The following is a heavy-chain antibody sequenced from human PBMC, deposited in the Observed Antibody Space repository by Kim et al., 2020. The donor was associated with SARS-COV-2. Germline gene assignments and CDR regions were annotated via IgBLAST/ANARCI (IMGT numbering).Heavy chain of an antibody. CDR3: TRLNYDSIATNFDF. V-gene: IGHV4-59*01. D-gene: IGHD3-22*01. CDR2: RYYSGRT. Sequence: SETLSLTCTVSGGSISVYDWSWIRQPPGKGLEWIGYRYYSGRTRYNPSLKSRVTMSLDMSKKQFSLRLTSVTAADTAIYYCTRLNYDSIATNFDFWGQGTLVTVSS. J-gene: IGHJ4*02. CDR1: GGSISVYD.